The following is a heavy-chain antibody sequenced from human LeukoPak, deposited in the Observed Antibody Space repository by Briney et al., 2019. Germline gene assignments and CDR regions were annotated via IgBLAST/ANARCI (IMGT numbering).Heavy chain of an antibody. CDR3: ARLRLADLYRFDP. J-gene: IGHJ5*02. CDR2: IYYSGST. V-gene: IGHV4-31*03. CDR1: GGSISSGGYY. Sequence: PSQTLSLTCTVSGGSISSGGYYWSWIRQRPGKGLEWIGYIYYSGSTYYNPSLKSRVTISVDTSKNQFSLKLSSETAADTAVYYCARLRLADLYRFDPWGQGTLVTVSS. D-gene: IGHD2-21*01.